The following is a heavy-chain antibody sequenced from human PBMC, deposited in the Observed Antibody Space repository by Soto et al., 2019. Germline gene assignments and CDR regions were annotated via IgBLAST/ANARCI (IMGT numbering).Heavy chain of an antibody. V-gene: IGHV4-31*03. J-gene: IGHJ4*02. D-gene: IGHD4-4*01. Sequence: QVQLQESGPGLVKPSQTLSLTCTVSGGSISSGGYYWSWIRQHPGKGLEWIGYIYYSGSTYYNPSLKSRVTMSVDTSKNQFSLKLSSVTAADTAVYYCARESTVTTSIDYWGQGTLVTVSS. CDR1: GGSISSGGYY. CDR2: IYYSGST. CDR3: ARESTVTTSIDY.